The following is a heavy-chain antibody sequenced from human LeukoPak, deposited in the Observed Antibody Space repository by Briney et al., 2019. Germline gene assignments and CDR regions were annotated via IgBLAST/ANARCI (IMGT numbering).Heavy chain of an antibody. D-gene: IGHD3-10*01. Sequence: GASVKVSCKASGYTFTGYDINWVRQATGQGLEWMGWMNPNSGNTGYAQKFQGRVTMTRNTSISTAYMELSSLRSEDTAVYYCALWFGDASGFDPWGQGTLVTVSS. J-gene: IGHJ5*02. CDR3: ALWFGDASGFDP. V-gene: IGHV1-8*01. CDR1: GYTFTGYD. CDR2: MNPNSGNT.